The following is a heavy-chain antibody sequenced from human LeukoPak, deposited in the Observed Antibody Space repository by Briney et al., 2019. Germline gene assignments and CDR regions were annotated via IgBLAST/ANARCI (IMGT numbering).Heavy chain of an antibody. V-gene: IGHV4-34*01. CDR2: INHSGST. Sequence: SETLSLTCAVYGGSFSVYYWSWIRQPPGKGLEWIGEINHSGSTNYNPSLKSRVTISVDTSKNQFSLKLSSVTAADTAVYYCARFILLVPYGDNYYFDYWGQGTLVTVSS. J-gene: IGHJ4*02. CDR3: ARFILLVPYGDNYYFDY. CDR1: GGSFSVYY. D-gene: IGHD4-17*01.